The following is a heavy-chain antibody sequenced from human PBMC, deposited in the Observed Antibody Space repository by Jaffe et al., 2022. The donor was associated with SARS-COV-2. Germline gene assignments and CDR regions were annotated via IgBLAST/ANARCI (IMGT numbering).Heavy chain of an antibody. CDR3: ATDRVLYASEN. V-gene: IGHV4-61*08. CDR1: GAFVNNGDYF. D-gene: IGHD2-8*01. J-gene: IGHJ4*02. Sequence: VQLQESGPGLVKPSESLSLTCDVSGAFVNNGDYFWGWIRQPPGKALEWIGYAYYDGDTKYNPSLKSRVTISLDTSKNQVSLMLRSLTADDTAMYYCATDRVLYASENWGQGILVTVSS. CDR2: AYYDGDT.